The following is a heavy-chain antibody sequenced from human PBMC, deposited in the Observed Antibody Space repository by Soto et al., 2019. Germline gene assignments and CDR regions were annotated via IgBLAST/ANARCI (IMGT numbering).Heavy chain of an antibody. CDR1: GFTVSSNY. CDR3: AREWSPYNWFEP. Sequence: GGSLRLSCAAAGFTVSSNYMSWVRQAPGKGLEWVAVIYSGGSTYYADSVKGRFTISRDNSKNTLYLQMNSLRAEDTAVYYCAREWSPYNWFEPWGQGTLVTVSS. J-gene: IGHJ5*02. CDR2: IYSGGST. V-gene: IGHV3-66*01. D-gene: IGHD2-15*01.